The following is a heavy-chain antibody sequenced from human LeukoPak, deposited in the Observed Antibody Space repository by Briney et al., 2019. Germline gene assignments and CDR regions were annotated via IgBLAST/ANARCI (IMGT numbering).Heavy chain of an antibody. CDR2: IVVGSGNT. CDR1: GFTFTSSA. D-gene: IGHD6-19*01. CDR3: AISSGWPSVWFDP. J-gene: IGHJ5*02. V-gene: IGHV1-58*02. Sequence: ASMKVSCKASGFTFTSSAMQWVRQARGQRLEWIGWIVVGSGNTNYAQKLQGRVTMTTDTSTSTAYMELRSLRSDDTAVYYCAISSGWPSVWFDPWGQGTLVTVSS.